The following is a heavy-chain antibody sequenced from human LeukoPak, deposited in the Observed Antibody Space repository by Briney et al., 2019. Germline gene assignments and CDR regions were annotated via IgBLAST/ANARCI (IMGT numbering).Heavy chain of an antibody. CDR3: AKGHWYYYYMDV. V-gene: IGHV3-23*01. Sequence: PGRSLRLSCAASGFTFNNYAMSWVRQAPGKGLEWVSAISGSGGSTYYADSVKGRFTISRDNSKNTLYLQMNSLRAEDTAVYYCAKGHWYYYYMDVWGKGTTVTVSS. D-gene: IGHD1-1*01. CDR2: ISGSGGST. CDR1: GFTFNNYA. J-gene: IGHJ6*03.